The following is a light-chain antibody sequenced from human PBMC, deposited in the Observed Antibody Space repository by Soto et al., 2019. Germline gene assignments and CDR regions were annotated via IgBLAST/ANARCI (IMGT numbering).Light chain of an antibody. V-gene: IGKV3-20*01. CDR3: QQYGSSSYT. CDR1: QSVSSTD. CDR2: GAS. Sequence: EIVLTQSPGTLSLSPGERATLSCRASQSVSSTDLAWYHQNPGQAPRLLIYGASSRATGIPDRFSGSGSATDFTLTISRLEPEDFAVYFCQQYGSSSYTFGQGTKLEIK. J-gene: IGKJ2*01.